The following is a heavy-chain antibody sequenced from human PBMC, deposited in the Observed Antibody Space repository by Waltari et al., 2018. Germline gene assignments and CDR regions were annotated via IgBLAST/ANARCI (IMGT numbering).Heavy chain of an antibody. D-gene: IGHD3-16*02. CDR2: IIPIFGTA. Sequence: QVQLVQSGAEVKKPGSSVKVSCKASGGTFSSYAISWVRQAPGQGLEWMGGIIPIFGTANYAQKFQGRVTITADESTSTAYMELSSLRSEDTAVYYCARVDVWGSYRTNRGVFDYWGQGTLVTVSS. V-gene: IGHV1-69*13. CDR1: GGTFSSYA. J-gene: IGHJ4*02. CDR3: ARVDVWGSYRTNRGVFDY.